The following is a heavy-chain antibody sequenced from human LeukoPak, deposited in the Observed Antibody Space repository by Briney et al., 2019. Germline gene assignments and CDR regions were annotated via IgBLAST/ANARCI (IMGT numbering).Heavy chain of an antibody. CDR3: ARDRGGSYSAIDY. V-gene: IGHV3-48*04. J-gene: IGHJ4*02. Sequence: GGSLRLSCAASGFTFSSYSMNWVRQAPGKGLEWVSFIGSSSSTIYYADSVKGRFTISRDNAKNSLYLQMNSLRAEDTAVYYCARDRGGSYSAIDYWGQGTLVTVSS. CDR1: GFTFSSYS. CDR2: IGSSSSTI. D-gene: IGHD1-26*01.